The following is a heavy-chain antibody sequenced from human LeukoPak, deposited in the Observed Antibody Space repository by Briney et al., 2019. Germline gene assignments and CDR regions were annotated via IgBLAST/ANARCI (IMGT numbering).Heavy chain of an antibody. CDR2: IWYNGSNK. CDR3: ARGVDYYENSGTIDY. V-gene: IGHV3-33*01. CDR1: GFTFSDYG. Sequence: GGSLRLSCTASGFTFSDYGMHWVRQPPGKGLEWVAIIWYNGSNKKYEDSVKGRFTISRDNSKNTLYLQMNSLRAEDTAVYYCARGVDYYENSGTIDYWGQGTLVTVSS. D-gene: IGHD3-22*01. J-gene: IGHJ4*02.